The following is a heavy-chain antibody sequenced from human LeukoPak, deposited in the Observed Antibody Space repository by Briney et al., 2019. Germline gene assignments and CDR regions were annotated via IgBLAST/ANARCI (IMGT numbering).Heavy chain of an antibody. Sequence: ASVKVSCKASGYTFSRYGISWVRQAPGQGLEWMGWISAYNGSTNYAQKLQGRVTMTTDTSTSTAYMELRSLRSDDTAVYYCARRAAAEYNFDYWGQGTLVTVSS. CDR1: GYTFSRYG. J-gene: IGHJ4*02. D-gene: IGHD6-13*01. CDR3: ARRAAAEYNFDY. V-gene: IGHV1-18*01. CDR2: ISAYNGST.